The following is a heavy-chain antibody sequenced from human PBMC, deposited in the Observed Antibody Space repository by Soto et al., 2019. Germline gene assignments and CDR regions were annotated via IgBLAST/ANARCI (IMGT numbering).Heavy chain of an antibody. CDR2: IYYSESP. J-gene: IGHJ4*02. CDR3: ARDSPRMVRGIC. Sequence: QVQLQESGPGLVKPSQNLSLTCTVSGGSISSGGYYWSWIRQHPGKGLEWIGYIYYSESPYYNPSLKSRVTISLDTSENQFSRKLSVVTAADTAVYYCARDSPRMVRGICWCQGTLVTVSS. CDR1: GGSISSGGYY. D-gene: IGHD3-10*01. V-gene: IGHV4-31*03.